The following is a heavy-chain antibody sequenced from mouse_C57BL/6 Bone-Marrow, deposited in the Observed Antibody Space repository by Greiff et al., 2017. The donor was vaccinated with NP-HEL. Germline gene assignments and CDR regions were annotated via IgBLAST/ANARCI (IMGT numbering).Heavy chain of an antibody. CDR3: VSELRDQAWFAY. CDR2: IRSKSSNYAT. Sequence: DVHLVESGGGLVQPKGSLKLSCAASGFTFNTYAMHWVRQAPGKGLEWVARIRSKSSNYATYYADSVKDRFTISRDDSQSMLYLQMNNLKTEDTAMYYCVSELRDQAWFAYWGQGTLVTVSA. D-gene: IGHD3-3*01. CDR1: GFTFNTYA. J-gene: IGHJ3*01. V-gene: IGHV10-3*01.